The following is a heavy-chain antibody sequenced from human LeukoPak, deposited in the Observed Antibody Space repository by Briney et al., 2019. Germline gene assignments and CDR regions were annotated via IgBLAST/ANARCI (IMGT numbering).Heavy chain of an antibody. D-gene: IGHD3-22*01. CDR1: GGSISSGGYY. Sequence: PSKTLSLTCTVSGGSISSGGYYWSWIRQHPGKGLEWIGYIYYSGSTYYNPSLKSRVTISVDTSKNQFSLKLSSVTAADTAVYYCARTTYYYDSSGYLYYFDYWGQGTLVTVSS. CDR3: ARTTYYYDSSGYLYYFDY. J-gene: IGHJ4*02. CDR2: IYYSGST. V-gene: IGHV4-31*03.